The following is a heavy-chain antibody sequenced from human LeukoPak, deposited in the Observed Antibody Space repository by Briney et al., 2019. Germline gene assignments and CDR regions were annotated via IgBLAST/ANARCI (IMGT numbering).Heavy chain of an antibody. CDR3: AREEYVWGSISDY. D-gene: IGHD3-16*01. CDR2: ISSSGSTI. CDR1: GFTFSDYY. V-gene: IGHV3-11*01. Sequence: GGFLRLSCAASGFTFSDYYMSWIRQAPGKGLEWVSYISSSGSTIYYADSVKGRFTISRDNAKNSLYLQMNSLRAEDTAVYYCAREEYVWGSISDYWGQGTLVTVSS. J-gene: IGHJ4*02.